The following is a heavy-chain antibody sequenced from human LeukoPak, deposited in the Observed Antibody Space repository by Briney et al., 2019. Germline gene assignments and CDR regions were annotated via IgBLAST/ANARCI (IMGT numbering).Heavy chain of an antibody. CDR3: ARGQIDLLRNYFDS. CDR1: GFIVSHKY. V-gene: IGHV3-66*01. CDR2: IYTGGNT. D-gene: IGHD3-22*01. J-gene: IGHJ4*02. Sequence: GGSLRLSCAASGFIVSHKYMAWVRQAPGKGPEWLSIIYTGGNTVSAESVKGRFSISRDDSRNTVHLQMNNLRDDDTAVYYCARGQIDLLRNYFDSWGPGTLVAVSS.